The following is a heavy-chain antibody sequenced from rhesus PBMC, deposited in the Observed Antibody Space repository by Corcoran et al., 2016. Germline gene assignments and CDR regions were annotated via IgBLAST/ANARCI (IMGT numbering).Heavy chain of an antibody. D-gene: IGHD5-30*01. CDR2: NVTLVGIK. Sequence: QVQLVQSGAEVKKPGASVKLSCKASGYTFSIYAISWWRQAPGQGLEGLGGNVTLVGIKNAPQKFQCRVTSTADTSTSTAFMELSSLRSEDTAVYYCARGEDTAGTVMDYWGQGFLVTVSS. CDR3: ARGEDTAGTVMDY. CDR1: GYTFSIYA. J-gene: IGHJ4*01. V-gene: IGHV1-151*01.